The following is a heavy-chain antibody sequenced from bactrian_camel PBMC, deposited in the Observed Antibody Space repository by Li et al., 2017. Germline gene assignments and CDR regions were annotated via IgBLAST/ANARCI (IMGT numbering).Heavy chain of an antibody. CDR1: GYTYDTSC. Sequence: QLVESGGGSVEAGGSLTLSCEVKGYTYDTSCMGWFRQAPGKEREGVAAIHADGRTIYADSVKGRFTISQDSAKNTLYLQMDNLKPEDTAKYYCAADDAYCTGGARSSNIGSGNGHTLLAGTLITGARGPRSPSP. CDR2: IHADGRT. J-gene: IGHJ6*01. V-gene: IGHV3S55*01. CDR3: AADDAYCTGGARSSNIGSGNGHTLLAGTLIT. D-gene: IGHD1*01.